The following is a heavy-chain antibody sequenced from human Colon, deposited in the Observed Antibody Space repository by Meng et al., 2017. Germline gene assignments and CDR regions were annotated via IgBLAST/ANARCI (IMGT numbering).Heavy chain of an antibody. J-gene: IGHJ4*02. V-gene: IGHV3-73*01. D-gene: IGHD3-22*01. CDR3: TVQLVVSGFDN. CDR2: IRSESNSYAT. Sequence: EVQLVESGGGLVQPGGSLKLSCAASGFTCSASAMYWVRQASGKGLEWVGRIRSESNSYATAYAASVKGRFTMSRDDSKNTAYLEMNSLKTEDTAVYYCTVQLVVSGFDNWGQGTLVTVSS. CDR1: GFTCSASA.